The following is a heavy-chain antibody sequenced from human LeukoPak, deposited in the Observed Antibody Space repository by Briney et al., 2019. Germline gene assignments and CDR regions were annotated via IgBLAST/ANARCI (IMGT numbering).Heavy chain of an antibody. D-gene: IGHD3-10*01. CDR1: GYTLTELC. CDR2: FDPEDGET. CDR3: ATDTAYGSGAPLFDY. V-gene: IGHV1-24*01. Sequence: ASVKVSCKVSGYTLTELCMHWVRQAPGKGREWMGGFDPEDGETIYAQKFQGRVTMTEDTSTDTAYMELSSLRSEDTAVYYCATDTAYGSGAPLFDYWGQGTLVTVSS. J-gene: IGHJ4*02.